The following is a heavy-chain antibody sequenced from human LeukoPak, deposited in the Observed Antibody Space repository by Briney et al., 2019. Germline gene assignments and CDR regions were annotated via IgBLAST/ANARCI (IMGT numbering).Heavy chain of an antibody. D-gene: IGHD3-16*01. V-gene: IGHV4-59*01. Sequence: SETLSLTCTVFGGSISSYFWSWIRQPPGKGLEWIGYIYNIGSTRYNPSLKSRVAISIDTSKNQFSLKLSSVTAADTAVYYCARYGLIRGNDYWGQGTLVTVSS. CDR2: IYNIGST. CDR3: ARYGLIRGNDY. J-gene: IGHJ4*02. CDR1: GGSISSYF.